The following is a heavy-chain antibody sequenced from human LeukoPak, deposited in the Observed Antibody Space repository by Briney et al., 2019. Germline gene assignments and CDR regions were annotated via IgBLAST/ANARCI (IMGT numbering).Heavy chain of an antibody. Sequence: PVRSLRLSCPPAAFTFSRYGMHRVRQAPGQGLEWEAVIWYDGSNKYYADSVKGRLTISRDNSKNTLYLQMNSLRAEDTAVYYCARTGGIVGATNFDYWGQGTLVTVSS. J-gene: IGHJ4*02. CDR2: IWYDGSNK. V-gene: IGHV3-33*01. CDR1: AFTFSRYG. D-gene: IGHD1-26*01. CDR3: ARTGGIVGATNFDY.